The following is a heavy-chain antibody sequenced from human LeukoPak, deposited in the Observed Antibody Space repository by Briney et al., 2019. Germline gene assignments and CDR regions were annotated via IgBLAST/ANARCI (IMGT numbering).Heavy chain of an antibody. Sequence: PGGSLRLSCTTSGFIFSNFGMHWVRQAPGKGLVWVSRIPTDDNPTNYADSVAGRFTISRDNAKNTLYLQMNNLRAEDTAVYYCTRDHYFKIDYWGQGTLVTVSS. CDR2: IPTDDNPT. V-gene: IGHV3-74*01. CDR1: GFIFSNFG. D-gene: IGHD3-10*01. CDR3: TRDHYFKIDY. J-gene: IGHJ4*02.